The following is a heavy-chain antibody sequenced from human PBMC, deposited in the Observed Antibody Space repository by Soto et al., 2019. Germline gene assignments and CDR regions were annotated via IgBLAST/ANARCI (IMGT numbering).Heavy chain of an antibody. J-gene: IGHJ4*02. V-gene: IGHV4-4*07. Sequence: QVHLQESGPGLVKPSETLSLTCTVSGGSISSYYWSWLRQPAGKGLEWIGRIHTTENTNYNPALMSQVTMSVDTSNNQLSLRLSSLTAADTAVYYWARALSSAAGLYFDYWGQGTLVTVSS. CDR1: GGSISSYY. CDR3: ARALSSAAGLYFDY. CDR2: IHTTENT. D-gene: IGHD6-13*01.